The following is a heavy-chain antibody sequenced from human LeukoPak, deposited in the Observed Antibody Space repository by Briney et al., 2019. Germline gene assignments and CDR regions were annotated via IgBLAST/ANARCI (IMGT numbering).Heavy chain of an antibody. Sequence: PSETLSLTCTVSGGSISSYYWSLIRQPAGKGLEWIGRVYTSGTTNYNPSLKSRVTMSVDTSKNQFSLRLTSVTAADTAVYYCATDSKYWGQGTLVTVSS. CDR1: GGSISSYY. J-gene: IGHJ4*02. CDR2: VYTSGTT. CDR3: ATDSKY. V-gene: IGHV4-4*07.